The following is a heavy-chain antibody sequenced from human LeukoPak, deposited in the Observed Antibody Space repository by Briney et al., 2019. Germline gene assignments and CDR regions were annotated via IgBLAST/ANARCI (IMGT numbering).Heavy chain of an antibody. Sequence: GASVNDSCKASVYTFTGYYMHWVRLAPGQGLEWMGRINPNGGGTNYAQKFQGGVTLPRETSISTAYMELSRLRSDDTAVYYCARGFWDGSGSYYTMGDYWGQGTLVTVSS. CDR1: VYTFTGYY. D-gene: IGHD3-10*01. CDR2: INPNGGGT. V-gene: IGHV1-2*06. CDR3: ARGFWDGSGSYYTMGDY. J-gene: IGHJ4*02.